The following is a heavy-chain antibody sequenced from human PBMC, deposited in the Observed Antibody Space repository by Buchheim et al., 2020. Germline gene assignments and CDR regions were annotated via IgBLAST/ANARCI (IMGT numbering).Heavy chain of an antibody. Sequence: EVQLVESGGGLVQPGGSLRLSCAASGFTFSSYSMNWVRQAPGKGLEWVSYISSSSSTIYYADSVKGRFTISRDNAKNSLYLQMNSLRDENTAVYYCARDPSGRPRSAYYGMDVWGQGTT. J-gene: IGHJ6*02. V-gene: IGHV3-48*02. CDR1: GFTFSSYS. CDR3: ARDPSGRPRSAYYGMDV. D-gene: IGHD7-27*01. CDR2: ISSSSSTI.